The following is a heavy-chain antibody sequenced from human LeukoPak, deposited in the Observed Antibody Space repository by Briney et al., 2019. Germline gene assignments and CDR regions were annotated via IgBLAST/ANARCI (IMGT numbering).Heavy chain of an antibody. V-gene: IGHV3-7*01. CDR2: IKQDGSEK. J-gene: IGHJ4*02. CDR3: AGGRDVYRY. Sequence: GGSLRLSCAASGFTFSRYWMTWVRQAPGKGLEWVANIKQDGSEKYYVDSVKGRFTISRDNAKNSLYPQMNSLRAEDTAVYYCAGGRDVYRYWGQGTLVTVSS. CDR1: GFTFSRYW. D-gene: IGHD5-24*01.